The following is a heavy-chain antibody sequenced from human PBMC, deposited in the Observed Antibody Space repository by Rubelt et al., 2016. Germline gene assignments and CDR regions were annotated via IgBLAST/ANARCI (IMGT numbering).Heavy chain of an antibody. CDR2: LYYSGST. V-gene: IGHV4-39*07. CDR3: VAEGFNYHGMDV. Sequence: QLQLQESGPGLVKPSETLSLTCTVSGGAISSGFYYWAWIRQPPGKGLEWIGGLYYSGSTYFNPSLRSRVTVSLDASKNQFSLKLISGTAADTAVYYCVAEGFNYHGMDVWGQGTTVTVAS. J-gene: IGHJ6*02. CDR1: GGAISSGFYY.